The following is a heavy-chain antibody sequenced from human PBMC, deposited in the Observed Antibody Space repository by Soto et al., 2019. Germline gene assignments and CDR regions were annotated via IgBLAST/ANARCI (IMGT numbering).Heavy chain of an antibody. CDR3: ARARILWFGEFKPSHYGMDV. CDR1: GGSISSGDYY. J-gene: IGHJ6*02. CDR2: IYYSGST. D-gene: IGHD3-10*01. Sequence: SETLSLTCTVSGGSISSGDYYWSWIRQPPGKGLEWIGYIYYSGSTYYNPSLKSRVTISVDTSKNQFSLKLSSVTAADTAVYYCARARILWFGEFKPSHYGMDVWGQGTTVTVSS. V-gene: IGHV4-30-4*01.